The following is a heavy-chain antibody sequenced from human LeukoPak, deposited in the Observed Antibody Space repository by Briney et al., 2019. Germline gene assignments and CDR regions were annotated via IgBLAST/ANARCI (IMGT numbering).Heavy chain of an antibody. D-gene: IGHD1-20*01. J-gene: IGHJ4*02. CDR3: LRDLNWSLDQ. CDR1: GFTFSNYM. CDR2: IKSDGITI. V-gene: IGHV3-74*01. Sequence: QSGGSLRLPCAASGFTFSNYMMHWVRQAPGKGLVWVSRIKSDGITITYADSVKGRFTISRDNAKNTLYLQMNSLRAEDTAVYYCLRDLNWSLDQWGQGTLVTVSS.